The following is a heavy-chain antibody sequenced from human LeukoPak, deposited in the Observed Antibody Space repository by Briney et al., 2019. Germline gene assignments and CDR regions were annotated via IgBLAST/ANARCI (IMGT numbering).Heavy chain of an antibody. V-gene: IGHV1-2*02. J-gene: IGHJ5*02. CDR3: ARDWTAGGWFDP. Sequence: ASVKVSCKASGYTFTGYYMHWVRQAPGQGLEWMGWINPNSGGTNYAQKFQGRVTMTRDTSISTAYMELSRLRSDDTAVYYCARDWTAGGWFDPWGQGTLVTVSS. CDR1: GYTFTGYY. D-gene: IGHD3/OR15-3a*01. CDR2: INPNSGGT.